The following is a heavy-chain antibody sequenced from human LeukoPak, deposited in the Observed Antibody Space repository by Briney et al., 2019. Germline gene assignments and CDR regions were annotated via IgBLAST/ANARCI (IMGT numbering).Heavy chain of an antibody. D-gene: IGHD3-3*01. Sequence: SETLSLTCTVSGGSISSSSYYWGWIRQPPGKGLEWIGSIYYSGSTYYDPSLKSRVTISVDTSKNQFSLKLSSVTAADTAVYYCARASATIFGVVNYYYYYMDVWGKGTTVTVSS. CDR3: ARASATIFGVVNYYYYYMDV. CDR1: GGSISSSSYY. CDR2: IYYSGST. J-gene: IGHJ6*03. V-gene: IGHV4-39*01.